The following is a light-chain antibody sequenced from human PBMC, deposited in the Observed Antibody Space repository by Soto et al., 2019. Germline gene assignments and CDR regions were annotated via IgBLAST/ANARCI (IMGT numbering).Light chain of an antibody. Sequence: QSALTQPASVSGSPGQSITISCTGTSSDVGGYNYVSWYQQHPGKAPKFMIYDVSNRPSGVSNRFSGSKSGNTASLTISGLQAEDESDDYCSSYTTSNTRQIVFGTGTKVPS. CDR2: DVS. CDR3: SSYTTSNTRQIV. V-gene: IGLV2-14*01. J-gene: IGLJ1*01. CDR1: SSDVGGYNY.